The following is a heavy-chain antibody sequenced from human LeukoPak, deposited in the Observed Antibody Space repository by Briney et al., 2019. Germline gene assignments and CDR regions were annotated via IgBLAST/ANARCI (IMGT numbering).Heavy chain of an antibody. V-gene: IGHV4-34*01. D-gene: IGHD3-3*01. J-gene: IGHJ6*02. CDR1: GGSFSGYY. CDR2: INHSGST. Sequence: SETLSLTCAVYGGSFSGYYWSWIRQPPGKGLEWIGEINHSGSTNYNPSLKSRVTISVDTSKNQFSLKLSSVTTADTAVYYCARHNAEDFWSGGRYYYGMDVWGQGTTVTVSS. CDR3: ARHNAEDFWSGGRYYYGMDV.